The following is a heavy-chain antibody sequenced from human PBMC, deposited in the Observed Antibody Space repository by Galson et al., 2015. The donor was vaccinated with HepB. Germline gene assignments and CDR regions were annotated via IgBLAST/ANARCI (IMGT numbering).Heavy chain of an antibody. D-gene: IGHD5-18*01. CDR1: GFTFSSYA. CDR2: ISYDGSNK. CDR3: ASLVRGYSYGLDY. V-gene: IGHV3-30*04. Sequence: SLRLSCAASGFTFSSYAMHWVRQAPGKGLEWVAVISYDGSNKYYADSVKGRFTISRDNSKNTLYLQMNSLRAEDTAVYYCASLVRGYSYGLDYWGQGTLVTVSS. J-gene: IGHJ4*02.